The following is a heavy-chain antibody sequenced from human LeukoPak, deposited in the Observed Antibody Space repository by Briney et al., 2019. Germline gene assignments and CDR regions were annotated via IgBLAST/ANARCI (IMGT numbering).Heavy chain of an antibody. J-gene: IGHJ3*02. V-gene: IGHV3-15*07. Sequence: GGSLRLSCAASGFTFSNAWMNWVRQAPGKGLEWVGRIKSKTDGGTTDYAAPVKGRFTISRDDSKNTLYLQMNSLKTEDTAVYYCTTHDSSGYSWAFDIWGRGTMVTVSP. CDR3: TTHDSSGYSWAFDI. D-gene: IGHD3-22*01. CDR1: GFTFSNAW. CDR2: IKSKTDGGTT.